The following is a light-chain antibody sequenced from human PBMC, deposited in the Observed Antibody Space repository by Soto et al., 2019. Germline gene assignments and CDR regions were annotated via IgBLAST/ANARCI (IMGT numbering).Light chain of an antibody. Sequence: QSVLTQPPSVSAAPGQKVTISCSGSSSNIGNSFVSWYQQLPGTAPKLLIYDNNKRPSGIPDRFSGSKSGTSATLGITGLQTGDEADYYCGTWDSSLSVYVFGTGTKDTVL. CDR2: DNN. CDR1: SSNIGNSF. J-gene: IGLJ1*01. V-gene: IGLV1-51*01. CDR3: GTWDSSLSVYV.